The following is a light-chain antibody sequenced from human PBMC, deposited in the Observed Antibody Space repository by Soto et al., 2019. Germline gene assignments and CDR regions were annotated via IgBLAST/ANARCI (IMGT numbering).Light chain of an antibody. CDR3: QQSYSTPRS. CDR1: QTISTF. Sequence: DIQMTQSPSSLSASVGDRVTITCRASQTISTFLKWYQQKPGKAPKLLIYGASSLQSGVPSRFSGGGSGTDFTLTISSLQPEDSATYYGQQSYSTPRSFGQGTKVEVQ. J-gene: IGKJ1*01. V-gene: IGKV1-39*01. CDR2: GAS.